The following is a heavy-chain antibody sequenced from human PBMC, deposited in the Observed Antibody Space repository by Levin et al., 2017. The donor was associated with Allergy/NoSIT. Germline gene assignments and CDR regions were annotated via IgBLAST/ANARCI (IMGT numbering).Heavy chain of an antibody. CDR3: AREPPYSSGWYYAPDFALSY. Sequence: GESLKISCAASGFTFSSYSMNWVRQAPGKGLEWVSSISSSSSYIYYADSVKGRFTISRDNAKNSLYLQMNSLRAEDTAVYYCAREPPYSSGWYYAPDFALSYWGQGTLVTVSS. J-gene: IGHJ4*02. D-gene: IGHD6-19*01. CDR1: GFTFSSYS. CDR2: ISSSSSYI. V-gene: IGHV3-21*01.